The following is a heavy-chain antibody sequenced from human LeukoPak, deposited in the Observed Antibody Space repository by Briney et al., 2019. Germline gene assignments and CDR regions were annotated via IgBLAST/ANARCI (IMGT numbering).Heavy chain of an antibody. Sequence: SETLSLTCTVAWRSISTYYWTSIRQPPGKGLEWIGYIYYSGSTNYNPSLKSRVTISVDTSKNQFSLKLTSLTAADTAVYYCAKRGKGFRVGLRFVSWGQGTLVSVSS. D-gene: IGHD1-26*01. CDR1: WRSISTYY. CDR3: AKRGKGFRVGLRFVS. J-gene: IGHJ4*02. CDR2: IYYSGST. V-gene: IGHV4-59*01.